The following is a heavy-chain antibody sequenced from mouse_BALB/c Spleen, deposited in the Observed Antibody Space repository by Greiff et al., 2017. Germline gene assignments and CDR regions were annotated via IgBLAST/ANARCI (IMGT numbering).Heavy chain of an antibody. V-gene: IGHV5-12-2*01. CDR3: ARPYGNYGNPFYAMDY. J-gene: IGHJ4*01. CDR2: ISNGGGST. D-gene: IGHD2-1*01. CDR1: GFTFSSYT. Sequence: DVKLVESGGGLVQPGGSLKLSCAASGFTFSSYTMSWVRQTPEKRLEWVAYISNGGGSTYYPDTVKGRFTISRDNAKNTLYLQMSSLKSEDTAMYYCARPYGNYGNPFYAMDYWGQGTSVTVSS.